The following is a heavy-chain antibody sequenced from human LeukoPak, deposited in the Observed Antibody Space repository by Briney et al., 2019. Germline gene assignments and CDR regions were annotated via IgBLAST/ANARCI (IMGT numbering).Heavy chain of an antibody. CDR2: IYYSGST. J-gene: IGHJ4*02. CDR3: ARAGGYNSPLGY. Sequence: SETLSLTCTVSGGSINSYYWSWIRQPPGKGLEWIGYIYYSGSTNYNPSLKSRVTISVDTSKNQFSLKLSSVTAADTAVYYCARAGGYNSPLGYWGQGTLVTVSS. V-gene: IGHV4-59*01. CDR1: GGSINSYY. D-gene: IGHD5-24*01.